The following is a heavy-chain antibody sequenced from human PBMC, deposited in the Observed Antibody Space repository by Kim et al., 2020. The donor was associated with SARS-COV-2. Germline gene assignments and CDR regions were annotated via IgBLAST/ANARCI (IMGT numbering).Heavy chain of an antibody. Sequence: GGSLRLSCAASGFTFSSYAMHWVRQAPGKGLEWVAVISYDGSNKYYADSVKGRFTISRDNSKNTLYLQMNSLRAEDTAVYYCARDGDGSGSGRYPSYYY. CDR2: ISYDGSNK. CDR3: ARDGDGSGSGRYPSYYY. CDR1: GFTFSSYA. D-gene: IGHD3-10*01. J-gene: IGHJ6*01. V-gene: IGHV3-30-3*01.